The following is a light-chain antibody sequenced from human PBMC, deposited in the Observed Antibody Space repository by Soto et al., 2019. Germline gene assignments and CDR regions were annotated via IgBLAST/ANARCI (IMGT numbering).Light chain of an antibody. V-gene: IGLV2-14*01. CDR2: DVS. CDR1: SSDVGDYNS. Sequence: QSALTQPASVSGSPGQSITISCTGTSSDVGDYNSLSWYQQYPGKAPKLLIYDVSNRPLRVSNRFSASKSGTTASLTISGLQAEDDADYYCSAYATKTTLGVFGTGTKVTVL. CDR3: SAYATKTTLGV. J-gene: IGLJ1*01.